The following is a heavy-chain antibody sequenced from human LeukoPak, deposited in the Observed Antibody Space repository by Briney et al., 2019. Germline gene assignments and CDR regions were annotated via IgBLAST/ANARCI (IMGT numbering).Heavy chain of an antibody. Sequence: GGSLRLSCAASGFTFSSYSMNWVRQAPGKGLEWVSYISSSSSTTYYADSVKGRFTISRDNSKNTLYLQMDTLRAEDTAVYYCAKDAALYPFFFDYWGQGTLVTVSS. CDR2: ISSSSSTT. D-gene: IGHD3-16*01. V-gene: IGHV3-48*01. J-gene: IGHJ4*02. CDR3: AKDAALYPFFFDY. CDR1: GFTFSSYS.